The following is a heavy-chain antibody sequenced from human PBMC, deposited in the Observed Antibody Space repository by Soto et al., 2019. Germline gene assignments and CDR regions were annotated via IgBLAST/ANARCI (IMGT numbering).Heavy chain of an antibody. J-gene: IGHJ5*02. CDR3: ARGRGYSYGLDP. V-gene: IGHV4-30-4*01. D-gene: IGHD5-18*01. CDR1: GDSISSNNNY. Sequence: VQLQESGPGLVKPSQTLSLTCTVSGDSISSNNNYWSWIRQPPGEGLEWIGFISYSGTTSYSPSLKSRVAISLDTSKNQFSLSLSSVTAADTAVYYCARGRGYSYGLDPWGQGTLVTVSS. CDR2: ISYSGTT.